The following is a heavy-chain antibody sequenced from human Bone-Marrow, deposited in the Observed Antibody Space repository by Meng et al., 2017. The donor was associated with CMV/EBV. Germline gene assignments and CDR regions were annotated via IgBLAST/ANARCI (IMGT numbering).Heavy chain of an antibody. CDR2: IYYSGST. CDR1: GGSISSSSYY. Sequence: SETLSLTCTVSGGSISSSSYYWGWIRQPPGKGLEWIGSIYYSGSTYYNPSLKSRVTISVDTSKNQFSLKLSSVTAADTAVYYCARGNWANYFDYWGQGTLVTVSS. CDR3: ARGNWANYFDY. V-gene: IGHV4-39*07. D-gene: IGHD7-27*01. J-gene: IGHJ4*02.